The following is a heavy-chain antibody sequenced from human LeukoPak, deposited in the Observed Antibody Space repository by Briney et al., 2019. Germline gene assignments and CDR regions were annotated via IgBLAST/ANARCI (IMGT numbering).Heavy chain of an antibody. CDR3: AGSLYTSSSPYFNY. D-gene: IGHD6-6*01. CDR2: IWYDGTNK. V-gene: IGHV3-33*08. J-gene: IGHJ4*02. Sequence: QSGGSLRLSCAASGFTFSSYGMHWVRQAPGKGLNWVAVIWYDGTNKNYADSVKGRFTISRDNSKNTLYLQMYSLRPEDTAVYYCAGSLYTSSSPYFNYWGQGTLVTVSS. CDR1: GFTFSSYG.